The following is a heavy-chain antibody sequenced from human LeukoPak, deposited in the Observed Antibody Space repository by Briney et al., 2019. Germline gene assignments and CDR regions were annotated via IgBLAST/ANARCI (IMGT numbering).Heavy chain of an antibody. V-gene: IGHV3-53*01. D-gene: IGHD5-12*01. J-gene: IGHJ3*02. CDR2: IYSGGST. CDR1: GFTVSSNY. Sequence: GGSLRLSCAASGFTVSSNYMSWVRQAPGKGLEWVSVIYSGGSTYYADSVKGRFTISRDNSKNTLYLQMNSLRAEDTAVYYCARTSVLGWLPYAFDIWGQGTMVTVSS. CDR3: ARTSVLGWLPYAFDI.